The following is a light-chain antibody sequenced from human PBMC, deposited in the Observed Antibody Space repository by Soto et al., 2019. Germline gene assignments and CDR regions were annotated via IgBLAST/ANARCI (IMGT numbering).Light chain of an antibody. V-gene: IGKV3-20*01. CDR3: FHYGNSRRT. CDR2: DAS. J-gene: IGKJ1*01. Sequence: EVVLTQSPGTLSLSPGERATLPFRASESVSSSHLSWYQQRPGQAPRLLIYDASTRATGTPARFSGSGSGTDVTRTISRLEPEDFAVYYGFHYGNSRRTFGQGTNVYI. CDR1: ESVSSSH.